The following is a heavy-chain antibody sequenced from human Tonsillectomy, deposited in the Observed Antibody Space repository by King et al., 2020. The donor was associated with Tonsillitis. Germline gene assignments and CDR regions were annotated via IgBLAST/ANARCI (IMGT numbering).Heavy chain of an antibody. V-gene: IGHV3-7*01. Sequence: VQLVESGGGLVQPGGSLRLSCAASGFTFSSYRMSWVRQAPWKGLEWVANIKQDESEKYYVDSVKGRLTISRDNAKNSLYLQMNIMRAEDTAVYYCARARHLDYWGQGTLVTVSS. CDR1: GFTFSSYR. CDR3: ARARHLDY. D-gene: IGHD3-3*02. J-gene: IGHJ4*02. CDR2: IKQDESEK.